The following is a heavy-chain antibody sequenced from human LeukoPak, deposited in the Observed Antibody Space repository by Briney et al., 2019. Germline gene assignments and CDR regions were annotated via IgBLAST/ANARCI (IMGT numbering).Heavy chain of an antibody. CDR2: ISGSNGNT. Sequence: ASVRVSCKASDYTFTRYGISWVRQAPGQGLEWMGGISGSNGNTNYAQKTQDRVTFTTDTSTSTPYMELRSLRLDDTAAYYCVKSGRVPYCYFVVWGEGPLVTLS. J-gene: IGHJ4*02. D-gene: IGHD2-21*02. CDR1: DYTFTRYG. CDR3: VKSGRVPYCYFVV. V-gene: IGHV1-18*01.